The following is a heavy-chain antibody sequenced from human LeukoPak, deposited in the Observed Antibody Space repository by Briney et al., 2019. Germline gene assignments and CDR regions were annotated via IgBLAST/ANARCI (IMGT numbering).Heavy chain of an antibody. V-gene: IGHV4-39*07. Sequence: SETLSLTCTVSGGSISSYYWSWIRQPPGKGLEWIGSIYYSGSTYYNPSLKSRVTISVDTSKNQFSLKLSSVTAADTAVYYCAREPADGYNTVSFDYWGQGTLVTVSS. D-gene: IGHD5-24*01. J-gene: IGHJ4*02. CDR2: IYYSGST. CDR1: GGSISSYY. CDR3: AREPADGYNTVSFDY.